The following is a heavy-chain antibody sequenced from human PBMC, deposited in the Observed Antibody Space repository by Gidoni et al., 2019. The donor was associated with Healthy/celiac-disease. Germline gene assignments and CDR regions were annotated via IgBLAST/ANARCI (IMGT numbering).Heavy chain of an antibody. CDR2: IWDDGSNK. Sequence: QVQLVESGGGVVPPGRSLRLSCAASGFTFSSYGMHWVRQAPGKGLEWVAVIWDDGSNKYYADSVKGRFTISRDNSKNTLYLQMNSLRAEDTAVYYCARDALKYYYDSPRRYFDYWGQGTLVTVSS. CDR3: ARDALKYYYDSPRRYFDY. D-gene: IGHD3-22*01. V-gene: IGHV3-33*01. CDR1: GFTFSSYG. J-gene: IGHJ4*02.